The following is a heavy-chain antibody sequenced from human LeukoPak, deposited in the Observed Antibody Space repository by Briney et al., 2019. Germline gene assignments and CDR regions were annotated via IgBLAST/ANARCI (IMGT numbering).Heavy chain of an antibody. D-gene: IGHD3-10*01. V-gene: IGHV3-11*01. CDR1: GFTFSDYY. CDR2: INNRGDGM. J-gene: IGHJ4*02. Sequence: PGGSLRLSCAASGFTFSDYYMSWIRQAPGKGLEWIAYINNRGDGMHYAHSVRGGFTISRDNANNSLYLQMHTLRAEDTAVYYCATWTGLVPGWGQGTLVTVSS. CDR3: ATWTGLVPG.